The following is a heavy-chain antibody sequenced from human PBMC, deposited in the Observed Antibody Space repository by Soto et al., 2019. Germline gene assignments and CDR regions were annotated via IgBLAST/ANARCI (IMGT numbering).Heavy chain of an antibody. CDR3: ARTARIVAY. V-gene: IGHV3-11*01. Sequence: QVRLVESGGGLVKPGGSLRLSCVASGFTFTDHYMSWIRQAPGKGLEWIAYMSPSGSGISYADSAKGRFTISRDNARNPVYLQTNTLGAEDTAVYYCARTARIVAYWGQGTRVTVSS. CDR1: GFTFTDHY. J-gene: IGHJ4*02. CDR2: MSPSGSGI.